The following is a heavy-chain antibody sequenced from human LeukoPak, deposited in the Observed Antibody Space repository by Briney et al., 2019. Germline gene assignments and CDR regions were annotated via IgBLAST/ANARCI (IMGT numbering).Heavy chain of an antibody. Sequence: PSETLSLTCTVSGGSISRGGYYWRWIRQHPGKGLEWIGYIYYSGSTYYNPSLKSRVTISVDTSKNQFSLKLSSVTAADTAVYYCASLRRYGSGSYYQPSGYWFDPWGQGTLVTVSS. CDR3: ASLRRYGSGSYYQPSGYWFDP. CDR2: IYYSGST. J-gene: IGHJ5*02. CDR1: GGSISRGGYY. V-gene: IGHV4-31*03. D-gene: IGHD3-10*01.